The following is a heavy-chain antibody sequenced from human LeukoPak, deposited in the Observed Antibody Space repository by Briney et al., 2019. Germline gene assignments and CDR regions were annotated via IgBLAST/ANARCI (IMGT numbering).Heavy chain of an antibody. Sequence: ASVKVSCKSSGYTFTTYGITWVRQAPGQGLEWMGWISTYNGNTNYAQKLQGRVTMTTDTSTSTAYMELRSLRSDDTAMYYCARDRMDSGTYFDYWGQGTLVTVSS. V-gene: IGHV1-18*01. D-gene: IGHD3-10*01. CDR2: ISTYNGNT. CDR3: ARDRMDSGTYFDY. J-gene: IGHJ4*02. CDR1: GYTFTTYG.